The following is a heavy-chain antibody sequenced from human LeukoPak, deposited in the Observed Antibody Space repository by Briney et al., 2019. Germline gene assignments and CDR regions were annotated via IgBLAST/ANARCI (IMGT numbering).Heavy chain of an antibody. CDR3: ATSTSIQNYYYYYGMDV. Sequence: ASVKVSCKASGYTFTGYYMHWVRQAPGQGLEWMGWTNPNSGGTNYAQKFQGRVTMTRDTSISTAYMELSRLRPDDTAVYYCATSTSIQNYYYYYGMDVWGQGTTVTVSS. V-gene: IGHV1-2*02. J-gene: IGHJ6*02. CDR2: TNPNSGGT. CDR1: GYTFTGYY. D-gene: IGHD2/OR15-2a*01.